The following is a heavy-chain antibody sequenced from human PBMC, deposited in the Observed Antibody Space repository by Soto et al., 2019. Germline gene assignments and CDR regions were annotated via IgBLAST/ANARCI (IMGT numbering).Heavy chain of an antibody. CDR1: GYTFTSYA. CDR3: ARDVVYDSSGYFPEEHSYGMDV. D-gene: IGHD3-22*01. CDR2: INAGNGNT. V-gene: IGHV1-3*01. Sequence: ASVKVSCKASGYTFTSYAMHWVRQAPGQRLEWMGWINAGNGNTKYSQKFQGRVTITRDTSASSAYMELSSLRSEDTAVYYCARDVVYDSSGYFPEEHSYGMDVSGQGTTVTVSS. J-gene: IGHJ6*02.